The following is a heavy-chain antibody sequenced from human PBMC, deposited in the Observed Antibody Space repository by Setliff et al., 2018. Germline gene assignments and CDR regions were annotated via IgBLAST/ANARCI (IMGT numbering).Heavy chain of an antibody. J-gene: IGHJ3*02. CDR3: ARGDYYDSSAYSPDTFDI. CDR1: ISNYY. CDR2: IYSSGSA. D-gene: IGHD3-22*01. V-gene: IGHV4-59*12. Sequence: ISNYYWSWIRQPPGKGLEWIGYIYSSGSANYNPSLKSRVTISLDTSKNQFSLKLSSVTAADTAVYYCARGDYYDSSAYSPDTFDIWGQGTMVTVSS.